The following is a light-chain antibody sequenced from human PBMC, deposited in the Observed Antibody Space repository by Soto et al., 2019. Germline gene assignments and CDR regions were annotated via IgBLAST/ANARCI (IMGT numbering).Light chain of an antibody. J-gene: IGLJ2*01. CDR1: GSNIGSNT. CDR2: SNN. V-gene: IGLV1-44*01. Sequence: QSVLTQPPSASETPGQRVTISCSGGGSNIGSNTAHWYQRLPGTAPKLLIYSNNLRPPGVPDRFSGSKSGTSASLAISGLQSEDEADYYCATWDDSLKGVVFGGGTKVTVL. CDR3: ATWDDSLKGVV.